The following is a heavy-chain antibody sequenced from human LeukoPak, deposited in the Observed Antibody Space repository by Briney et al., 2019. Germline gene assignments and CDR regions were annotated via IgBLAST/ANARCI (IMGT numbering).Heavy chain of an antibody. CDR2: IYHSGST. Sequence: HPSETLSLTCAVSGGSISSSNWWSWVRQPPGKGLEWIGEIYHSGSTNYNPSLKSRVTISVDKSKNQFSLKLSSVTAADTAVYYCAKAGGMYYDFWSGYYTDPNHFDYWGQGTLVTVSS. V-gene: IGHV4-4*02. D-gene: IGHD3-3*01. CDR1: GGSISSSNW. CDR3: AKAGGMYYDFWSGYYTDPNHFDY. J-gene: IGHJ4*02.